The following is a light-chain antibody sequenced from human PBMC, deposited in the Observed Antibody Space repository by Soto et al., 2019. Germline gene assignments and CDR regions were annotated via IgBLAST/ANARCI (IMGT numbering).Light chain of an antibody. J-gene: IGLJ1*01. Sequence: QSVLTQPPSASGSPGQSVAIYCTGTSSDVGGYNYVSWYQQHPGKAPKLMIYEVNKRPSGVPDRCSGSKSGNTASLTVSGLQAEDEADYYCSSYAGSSNVFGTGTKLTVL. CDR3: SSYAGSSNV. V-gene: IGLV2-8*01. CDR1: SSDVGGYNY. CDR2: EVN.